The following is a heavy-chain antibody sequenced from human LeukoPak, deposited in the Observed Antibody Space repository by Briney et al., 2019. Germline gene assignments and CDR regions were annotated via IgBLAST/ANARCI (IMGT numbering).Heavy chain of an antibody. CDR2: ISGSGGST. V-gene: IGHV3-23*01. J-gene: IGHJ5*02. CDR3: AKDPSRKEGPRFDP. CDR1: GFTFSSYA. Sequence: PGGSLRLSCAASGFTFSSYAMSWVRQAPGRGLEWVSGISGSGGSTYYGDSVKGRFTISRDNSKNTLYLQMNSLRAEDTAVYYCAKDPSRKEGPRFDPWGQGTLVTVSS.